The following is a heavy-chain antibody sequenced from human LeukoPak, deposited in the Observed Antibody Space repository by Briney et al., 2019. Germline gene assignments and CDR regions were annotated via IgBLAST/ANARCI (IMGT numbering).Heavy chain of an antibody. J-gene: IGHJ4*02. CDR2: INPSGGST. D-gene: IGHD3-22*01. CDR1: GYTFTSYY. V-gene: IGHV1-46*01. Sequence: ASVKVSCKASGYTFTSYYMHWVRQAPGQGLEWMGIINPSGGSTSYAQKFQGRVTMTRDTSTSTVYKELSSLRSEDTAVYYCARDGGYDSSGYHVDYWGQGTLVTVSS. CDR3: ARDGGYDSSGYHVDY.